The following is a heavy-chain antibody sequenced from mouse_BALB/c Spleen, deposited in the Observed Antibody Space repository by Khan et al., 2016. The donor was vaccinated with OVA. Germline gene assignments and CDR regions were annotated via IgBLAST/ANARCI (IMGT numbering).Heavy chain of an antibody. J-gene: IGHJ4*01. D-gene: IGHD1-1*02. V-gene: IGHV5-17*02. CDR2: ISSGSSTT. Sequence: EVELVESGGGLVQPGGSRKLSCAASGFTFSSFGMHWVRQAPEKGLEWVAYISSGSSTTYYADTVKGRFTISRDNSKNTLFLQMTSLRSEDTAMYYCARYGDYAMDYWGQGTSVTVSS. CDR1: GFTFSSFG. CDR3: ARYGDYAMDY.